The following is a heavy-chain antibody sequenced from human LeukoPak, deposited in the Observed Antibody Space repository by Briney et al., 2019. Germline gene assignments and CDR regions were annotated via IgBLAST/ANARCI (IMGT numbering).Heavy chain of an antibody. CDR1: GGSISSYY. J-gene: IGHJ4*02. V-gene: IGHV4-59*08. CDR3: ARHFGDAYSRSFDR. Sequence: SETLSLTCTVSGGSISSYYWSWIRQPPGRGLEGVAYIYYTGSTNYNPSLKSRVTISVDTSKNQFSLELSSVTAADTAVYYCARHFGDAYSRSFDRWGQGTLVTVSS. CDR2: IYYTGST. D-gene: IGHD5-24*01.